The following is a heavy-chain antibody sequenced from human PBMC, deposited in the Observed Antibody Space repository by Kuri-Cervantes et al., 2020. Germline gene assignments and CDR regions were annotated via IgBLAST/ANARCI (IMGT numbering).Heavy chain of an antibody. CDR2: IYHSGGT. D-gene: IGHD4-17*01. CDR1: GGSISSGGYS. CDR3: ARAPGDYGLEGNNWFDP. Sequence: SQTLSLTCAVSGGSISSGGYSWSWIRQPPGKGLEWIGYIYHSGGTYYNPSLKSRVTISVDRSKNQFSLKLSSVTAADTAVYYCARAPGDYGLEGNNWFDPWGQGTLVTVSS. J-gene: IGHJ5*02. V-gene: IGHV4-30-2*01.